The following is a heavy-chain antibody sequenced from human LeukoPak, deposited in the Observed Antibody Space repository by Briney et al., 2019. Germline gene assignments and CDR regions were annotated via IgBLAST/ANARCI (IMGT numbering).Heavy chain of an antibody. J-gene: IGHJ4*02. Sequence: PGGSLRLSCAASGFTFSSYGMHWVRQAPGKGLEWVAVISYDGSNKYYADSVKGRFTISRDNSKNTLYLQMNSLRAEDTAVYYCARGPYYYDSSGPFDYWGQGTLVTVSS. D-gene: IGHD3-22*01. CDR1: GFTFSSYG. CDR3: ARGPYYYDSSGPFDY. CDR2: ISYDGSNK. V-gene: IGHV3-30*03.